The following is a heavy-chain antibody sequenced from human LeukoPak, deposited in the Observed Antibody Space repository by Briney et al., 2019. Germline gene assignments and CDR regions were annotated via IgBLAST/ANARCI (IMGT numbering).Heavy chain of an antibody. Sequence: PGGSLRLSCAASGFTFSSYSMNWVRQAPGKGLEWVSSISSSSSYIYYADSVKGRFTISRDNAKNSLYLQMNSLRAGDTAVYYCASIQWQTRGYWGREPWSPSPQ. J-gene: IGHJ4*02. V-gene: IGHV3-21*01. CDR1: GFTFSSYS. CDR3: ASIQWQTRGY. D-gene: IGHD5-12*01. CDR2: ISSSSSYI.